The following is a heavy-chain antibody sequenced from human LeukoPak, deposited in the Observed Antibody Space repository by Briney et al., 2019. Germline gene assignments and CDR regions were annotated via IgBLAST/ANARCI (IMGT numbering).Heavy chain of an antibody. V-gene: IGHV7-4-1*02. CDR1: GGTFTSYA. D-gene: IGHD5-24*01. CDR3: ARAVEMATDTVALVDY. Sequence: ASVKVSCKASGGTFTSYAMNWVRQAPGQGLEWMGWINTNTGNPTYAQGVTGRFVFSLDTSVSTAYLQISSLKAEDTAVYYCARAVEMATDTVALVDYWGQGTLVTVSS. J-gene: IGHJ4*02. CDR2: INTNTGNP.